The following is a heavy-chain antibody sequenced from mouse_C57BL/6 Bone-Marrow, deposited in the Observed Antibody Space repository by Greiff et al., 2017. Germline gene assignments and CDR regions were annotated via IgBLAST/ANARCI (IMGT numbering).Heavy chain of an antibody. Sequence: VKLQQPGAELVKPGASVKLSCKASGYTFTSYWMHWVKQRPGQGLEWIGMIHPNSGSTNYNEKFKSKATLTVDKSSSTTYMQLSSLTSEDSAVYDCASRLIYYGEYGPAYWGQGTLVTVSA. CDR3: ASRLIYYGEYGPAY. V-gene: IGHV1-64*01. CDR2: IHPNSGST. CDR1: GYTFTSYW. J-gene: IGHJ3*01. D-gene: IGHD2-13*01.